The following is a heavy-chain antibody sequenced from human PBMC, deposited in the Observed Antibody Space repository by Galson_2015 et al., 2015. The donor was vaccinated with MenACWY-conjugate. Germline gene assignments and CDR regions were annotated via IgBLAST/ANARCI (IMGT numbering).Heavy chain of an antibody. CDR2: ISFDGSTT. Sequence: SLRLSCAASGFTFSGYWMHWVRHAPGKGLVWVSHISFDGSTTNYADSVKGRFTISRDNAKNILYLQMNSLRAEDTAVYYCAGGWWGSSADYWGQGTLVTVSS. CDR3: AGGWWGSSADY. D-gene: IGHD2-21*01. J-gene: IGHJ4*02. V-gene: IGHV3-74*01. CDR1: GFTFSGYW.